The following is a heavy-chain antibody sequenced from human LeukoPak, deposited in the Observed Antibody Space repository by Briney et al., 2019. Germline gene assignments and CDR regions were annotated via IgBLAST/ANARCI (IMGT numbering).Heavy chain of an antibody. CDR3: AKDWGRKVVPAATDTPQFDP. D-gene: IGHD2-2*01. Sequence: PGGSLRLSCAASGFTFSSYSMNWVRQAPGKGLEWVSSISSSSSYIYYADSVKGRFTISRDNSKNTLYLQMNSLRAGDTAVYYCAKDWGRKVVPAATDTPQFDPWGQGTLVTVST. CDR2: ISSSSSYI. V-gene: IGHV3-21*01. J-gene: IGHJ5*02. CDR1: GFTFSSYS.